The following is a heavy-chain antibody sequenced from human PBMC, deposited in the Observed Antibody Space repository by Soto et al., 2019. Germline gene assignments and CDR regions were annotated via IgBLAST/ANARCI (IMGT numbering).Heavy chain of an antibody. D-gene: IGHD3-22*01. CDR2: IIPIFGTA. J-gene: IGHJ4*02. Sequence: GASVKVSCKASGGTFSSYAISWVRQAPGQGLEWMGGIIPIFGTANYAQKFQGRVTITADESTSTAYMELSSLRSEDTAVYYCARDRLYYDSSGPFDYWGQGTLVTVSS. V-gene: IGHV1-69*13. CDR1: GGTFSSYA. CDR3: ARDRLYYDSSGPFDY.